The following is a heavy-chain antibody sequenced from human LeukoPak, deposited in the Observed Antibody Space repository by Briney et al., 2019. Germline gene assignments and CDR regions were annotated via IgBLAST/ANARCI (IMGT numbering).Heavy chain of an antibody. J-gene: IGHJ1*01. V-gene: IGHV3-30*18. Sequence: GGSLRLSCAASGFTFSSYGMHWVRQAPGKGLEWVAVISYDGSNKYYADSVKGRFTISRDNSKNTLYLQMNSLRAEDTAVYYCAKSGAYFQHWGQGTLVTVSS. D-gene: IGHD3-10*01. CDR3: AKSGAYFQH. CDR2: ISYDGSNK. CDR1: GFTFSSYG.